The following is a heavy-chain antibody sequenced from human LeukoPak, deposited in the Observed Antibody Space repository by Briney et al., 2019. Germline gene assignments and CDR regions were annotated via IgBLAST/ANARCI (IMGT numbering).Heavy chain of an antibody. V-gene: IGHV3-7*05. D-gene: IGHD2-15*01. CDR3: ARDYCSGVTCYSGY. Sequence: PGGSLTLSCAASGFTFNNYWMSWVRQAPGKGLEWVANIKQDGSEKYYVDSVKGRFTISRDNAESSLYLQLNSLRAADTAVYYCARDYCSGVTCYSGYWGQGTLVTVSS. CDR2: IKQDGSEK. J-gene: IGHJ4*02. CDR1: GFTFNNYW.